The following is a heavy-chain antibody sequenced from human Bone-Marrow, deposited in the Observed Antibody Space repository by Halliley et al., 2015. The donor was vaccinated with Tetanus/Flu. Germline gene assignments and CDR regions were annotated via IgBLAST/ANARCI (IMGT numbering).Heavy chain of an antibody. V-gene: IGHV3-30*18. Sequence: SLRLSCAVSGFTFSSYGMHWVRQAPGKGLEWVAVISYDGSNQYYAESVKGRFTISRDNSKNTLFLQMNSLRAGDTAVYYCVKGPYNSNYPHTYYYCGMDVWGQGTTVTVSS. CDR3: VKGPYNSNYPHTYYYCGMDV. J-gene: IGHJ6*02. CDR1: GFTFSSYG. CDR2: ISYDGSNQ. D-gene: IGHD1-7*01.